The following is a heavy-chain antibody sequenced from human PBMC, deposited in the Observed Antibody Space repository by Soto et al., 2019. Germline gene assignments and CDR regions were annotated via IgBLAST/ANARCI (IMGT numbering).Heavy chain of an antibody. V-gene: IGHV4-4*02. Sequence: SETLSLTCAVSGGSISSSNWWSWVRQPPGKGLEWLGEIYHMGSTNYNPSLKSRVTISVDKSKNQFSLKLSFVTAADTAVYYCTHTYYDIWTGYPDNHYGRDVWGQGTRVTVSS. D-gene: IGHD3-9*01. CDR1: GGSISSSNW. J-gene: IGHJ6*02. CDR2: IYHMGST. CDR3: THTYYDIWTGYPDNHYGRDV.